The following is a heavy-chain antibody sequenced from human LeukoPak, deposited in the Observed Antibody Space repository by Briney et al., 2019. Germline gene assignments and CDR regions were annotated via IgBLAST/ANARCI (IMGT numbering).Heavy chain of an antibody. CDR3: AKCVGRYSGSYYTR. CDR2: ISWNSGRI. V-gene: IGHV3-9*01. CDR1: GFTFDDYA. D-gene: IGHD1-26*01. Sequence: GRSLRLSCAASGFTFDDYAMHWVRQAPGKGLEWVSGISWNSGRIGYADSVKGRFTISRDNAKNSLYLQMNSLRAEDTALYYCAKCVGRYSGSYYTRWGQGTLVTVSS. J-gene: IGHJ4*02.